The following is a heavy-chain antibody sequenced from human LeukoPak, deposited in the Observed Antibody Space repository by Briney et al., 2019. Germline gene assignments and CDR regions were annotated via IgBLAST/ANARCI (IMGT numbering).Heavy chain of an antibody. CDR2: ISAYNGNT. D-gene: IGHD1-26*01. CDR3: ARYRGIEWELPTKIPFDY. V-gene: IGHV1-18*01. Sequence: ASVKVSCKASGYTFTSYGISWVRQAPGQGLEWVGWISAYNGNTNYAQKLQGRVTMTTDTSTSTAYMELRSLRSDDTAVYYFARYRGIEWELPTKIPFDYWGQGTLVTVSS. CDR1: GYTFTSYG. J-gene: IGHJ4*02.